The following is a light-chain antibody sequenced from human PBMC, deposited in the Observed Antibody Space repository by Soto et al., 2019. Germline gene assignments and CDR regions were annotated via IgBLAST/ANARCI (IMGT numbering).Light chain of an antibody. CDR3: AAWDDSLSGYV. CDR1: SSSIGVNY. Sequence: QSVLTQPPSASGTPGQRGTISCSGSSSSIGVNYVYWYQKLPGTAPKLLIYRDNQRPSGVPDRFSGSKSGTSASLAISGLRSEDEGDYYCAAWDDSLSGYVFGTGTKLTVL. V-gene: IGLV1-47*01. CDR2: RDN. J-gene: IGLJ1*01.